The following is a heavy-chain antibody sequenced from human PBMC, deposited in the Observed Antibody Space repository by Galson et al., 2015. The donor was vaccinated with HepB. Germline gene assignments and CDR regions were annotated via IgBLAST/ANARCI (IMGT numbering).Heavy chain of an antibody. V-gene: IGHV1-69*13. Sequence: SVKVSCKASGGTFSTYAISWVRQAPGQGLEWMGGIIPVFGSTNYAQKFQARVTITADESTSTAYMELSTLRSEDTAVYFCAARSVGTTAYYYMDVWGKGTTVAVSS. CDR1: GGTFSTYA. J-gene: IGHJ6*03. CDR2: IIPVFGST. D-gene: IGHD1-7*01. CDR3: AARSVGTTAYYYMDV.